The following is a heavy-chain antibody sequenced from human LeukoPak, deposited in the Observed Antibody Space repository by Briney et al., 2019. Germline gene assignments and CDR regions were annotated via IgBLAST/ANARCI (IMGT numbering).Heavy chain of an antibody. CDR3: ARETAAGTKLATPDI. D-gene: IGHD6-13*01. J-gene: IGHJ3*02. CDR2: IYTSGST. CDR1: GGSISSYY. V-gene: IGHV4-4*07. Sequence: SETLSLTCTVSGGSISSYYWRWIRQPAGKGLEWIGRIYTSGSTNYNPSLKSRVTMSVDTSKNQFSLKLSSVTAADTAVYYCARETAAGTKLATPDIWGQGTMVTVSS.